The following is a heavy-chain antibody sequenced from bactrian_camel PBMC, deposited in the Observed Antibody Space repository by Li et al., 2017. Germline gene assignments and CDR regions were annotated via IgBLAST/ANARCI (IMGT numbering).Heavy chain of an antibody. J-gene: IGHJ4*01. CDR1: GFTFSNYA. CDR2: IHSGGSTT. Sequence: VQLVESGGGLVQPGGSLRLSCKVSGFTFSNYAMSWVRQAPGKGLEWISVIHSGGSTTFYADSVKGRFTISQDYAKNEMYLQMTSLKPEDTAVYYCASQVDISDVGDWYCWGEGTQVTVS. V-gene: IGHV3S40*01. CDR3: ASQVDISDVGDWYC. D-gene: IGHD7*01.